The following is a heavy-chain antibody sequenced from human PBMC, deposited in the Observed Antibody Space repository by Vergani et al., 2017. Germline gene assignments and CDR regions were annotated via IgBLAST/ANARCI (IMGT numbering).Heavy chain of an antibody. D-gene: IGHD3-3*01. V-gene: IGHV4-31*03. CDR1: GGSISSGGYY. J-gene: IGHJ4*02. Sequence: QVQLQESGPGLVKPSQTLSLTCTVSGGSISSGGYYWSWIRQHPGKGLEWIGYIYYSGSTYYNPSLKSRVTISVDTSKNQFSLKLSSVTAAATAVYYCARGSITIFGVVTTFDYWGQGTLVTVSS. CDR2: IYYSGST. CDR3: ARGSITIFGVVTTFDY.